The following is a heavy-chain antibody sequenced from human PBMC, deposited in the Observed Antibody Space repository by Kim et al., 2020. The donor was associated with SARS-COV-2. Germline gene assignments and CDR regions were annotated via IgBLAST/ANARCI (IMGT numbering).Heavy chain of an antibody. CDR1: GFTFTTYY. D-gene: IGHD2-2*01. J-gene: IGHJ4*02. Sequence: ASVKVSCEASGFTFTTYYMQWVRQAPGQGLEWMGTINLSGGQTYYTQKFQGRLTLTRDTSTSTVYLELSSLTSEDSAVYYCARVADIDETPAVILYDFWGQGSQVTVSS. CDR3: ARVADIDETPAVILYDF. CDR2: INLSGGQT. V-gene: IGHV1-46*01.